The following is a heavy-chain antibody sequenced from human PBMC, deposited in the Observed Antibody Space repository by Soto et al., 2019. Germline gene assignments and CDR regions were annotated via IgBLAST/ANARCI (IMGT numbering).Heavy chain of an antibody. CDR1: GGSISSSSYY. CDR3: ARHQYHSSGPSAY. D-gene: IGHD3-22*01. CDR2: IYYSGST. J-gene: IGHJ4*02. V-gene: IGHV4-39*01. Sequence: TSETLSLTCTVSGGSISSSSYYWGWIRQPPGKGLEWIGSIYYSGSTYYNPSLKSRVTISVDTSKNQFSLKLSSVTAADTAVYYCARHQYHSSGPSAYWGQGTLVTVS.